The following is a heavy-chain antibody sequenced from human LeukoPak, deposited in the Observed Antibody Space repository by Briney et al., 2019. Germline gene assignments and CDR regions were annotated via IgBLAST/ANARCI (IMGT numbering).Heavy chain of an antibody. J-gene: IGHJ4*02. CDR3: ARDGDGYNY. Sequence: ASVKVSCKASGYTFTSYYMHWERQAPGQGLEWMGIINPSGGSTSYAQKFQGGVTMTRDTSTSTVYMELSSLRSEDTAAYYRARDGDGYNYWGQGTLVTVSS. CDR2: INPSGGST. CDR1: GYTFTSYY. D-gene: IGHD5-24*01. V-gene: IGHV1-46*01.